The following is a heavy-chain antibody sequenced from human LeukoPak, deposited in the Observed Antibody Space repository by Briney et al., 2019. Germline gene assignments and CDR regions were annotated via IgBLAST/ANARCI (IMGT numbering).Heavy chain of an antibody. Sequence: SETLSLTCTVSGSSISSYYWSWIRQPPGKGLEWIGYIYYSGSTNYNPSLKSRVTISVDTSKNQFSLKLSSVTAADTAVYYCARARPVSSRFGHIFDYWGQGTLVTVSS. CDR2: IYYSGST. CDR3: ARARPVSSRFGHIFDY. J-gene: IGHJ4*02. CDR1: GSSISSYY. V-gene: IGHV4-59*01. D-gene: IGHD3-10*01.